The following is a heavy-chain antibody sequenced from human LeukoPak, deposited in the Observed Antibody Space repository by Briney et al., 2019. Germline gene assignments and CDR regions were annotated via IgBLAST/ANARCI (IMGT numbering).Heavy chain of an antibody. Sequence: SETLSLTCTVSGGSISSYYWSWIRQPAGKGLEWIGRIYTSGSTNYNPSLKSRVTISVDTSKNQFSLKLSSVTAADTAVYYCARDEGSSSWPYYYYYMDVWGKGTTVTVSS. D-gene: IGHD6-13*01. CDR2: IYTSGST. CDR1: GGSISSYY. V-gene: IGHV4-4*07. CDR3: ARDEGSSSWPYYYYYMDV. J-gene: IGHJ6*03.